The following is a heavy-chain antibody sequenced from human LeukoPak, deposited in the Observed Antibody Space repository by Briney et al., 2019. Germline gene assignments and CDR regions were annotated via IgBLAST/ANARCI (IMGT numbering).Heavy chain of an antibody. J-gene: IGHJ5*01. V-gene: IGHV1-69*05. CDR3: QVGATKLDS. Sequence: GASVKVSCKASGGTFRRYVINWVRQAPGQGLEWMGGIIPLFGAPNYAQRFQGRLTITTDESTGTAFMELSSLRSEDTAVYYCQVGATKLDSWGQGTLVTVSS. CDR1: GGTFRRYV. CDR2: IIPLFGAP. D-gene: IGHD1-26*01.